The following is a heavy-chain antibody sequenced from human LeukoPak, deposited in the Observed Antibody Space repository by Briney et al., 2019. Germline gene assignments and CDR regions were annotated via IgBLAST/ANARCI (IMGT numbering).Heavy chain of an antibody. J-gene: IGHJ4*02. Sequence: PGGSLRLSCAASGFTFSSYSMNWVRQAPGKGLEWVSSISSSSSYRYYADSVKGRFTTSRDSAKNSLYLQMNSLRAEDTAVYYCARGGRPKGYFDYWGQGTLVTVSS. CDR3: ARGGRPKGYFDY. CDR2: ISSSSSYR. V-gene: IGHV3-21*01. CDR1: GFTFSSYS.